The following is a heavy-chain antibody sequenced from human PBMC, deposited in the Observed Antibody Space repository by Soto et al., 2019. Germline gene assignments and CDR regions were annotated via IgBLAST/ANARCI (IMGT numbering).Heavy chain of an antibody. Sequence: SETLSLTCTVSGASISSSYWSWIRQSPGKGLEWIAYIYHAGSTNYNPSLKSRVTISLDTSKSQFSLNLSSLTTADTAVYFCARGGNRYSNTASGVGGFDYWGQGTRVTSPQ. D-gene: IGHD5-12*01. J-gene: IGHJ4*02. V-gene: IGHV4-59*01. CDR1: GASISSSY. CDR3: ARGGNRYSNTASGVGGFDY. CDR2: IYHAGST.